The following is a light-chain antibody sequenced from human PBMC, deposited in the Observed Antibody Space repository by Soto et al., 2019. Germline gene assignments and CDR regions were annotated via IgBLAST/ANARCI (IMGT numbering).Light chain of an antibody. Sequence: EIVLTQSPGTLSLSPGERATLSCRASQSVSSSLAWYQQKPGQAPSLLIYGASSRATGIPDRFSGSGSGTDFTLTISRLEPEDFAVYYCQQFHISPLTFGQGTKVGIK. CDR3: QQFHISPLT. V-gene: IGKV3-20*01. CDR2: GAS. J-gene: IGKJ1*01. CDR1: QSVSSS.